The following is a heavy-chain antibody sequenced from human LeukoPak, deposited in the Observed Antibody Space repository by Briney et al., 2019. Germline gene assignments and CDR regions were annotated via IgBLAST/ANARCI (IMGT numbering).Heavy chain of an antibody. CDR2: ISDSGGGT. Sequence: PGGSLRLSCAASGFXFSSYAISWVRQAPGKGLEWVSAISDSGGGTYYADSVKGRFTISRDNSKNTLYLQMNSLRAEDTAVYYCAKVGVYCSNGVCYMDGMDVWGQGTTVTVSS. J-gene: IGHJ6*02. CDR1: GFXFSSYA. CDR3: AKVGVYCSNGVCYMDGMDV. D-gene: IGHD2-8*01. V-gene: IGHV3-23*01.